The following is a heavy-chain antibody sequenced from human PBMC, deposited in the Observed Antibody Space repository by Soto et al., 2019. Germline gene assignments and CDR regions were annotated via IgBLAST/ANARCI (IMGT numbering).Heavy chain of an antibody. CDR2: ISATGYRT. D-gene: IGHD2-2*01. Sequence: GGSLRLSCAASGFTFSSYAMSWVRQAPGKGLEWVAGISATGYRTFYADSVKGRFTISRDNSRNTLYVQMNSLGAEDTGVYYCAKDVLDRAPAGWVDYWGQGVLVTVSS. CDR1: GFTFSSYA. V-gene: IGHV3-23*01. J-gene: IGHJ4*02. CDR3: AKDVLDRAPAGWVDY.